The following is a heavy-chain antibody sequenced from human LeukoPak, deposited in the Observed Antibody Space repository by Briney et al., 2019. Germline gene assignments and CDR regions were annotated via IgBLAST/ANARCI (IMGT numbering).Heavy chain of an antibody. CDR2: ISGSGGST. V-gene: IGHV3-23*01. CDR3: ARDSDVVVPPARVNWFDP. CDR1: GFTFSSYS. D-gene: IGHD2-2*01. Sequence: GGSLRLSCAASGFTFSSYSMTWVRLAPGKGLEWVSAISGSGGSTYYADSVKGRFTISRDNSMNTLYLQMNSLRAEDTAVYYCARDSDVVVPPARVNWFDPWGQGTLVTVSS. J-gene: IGHJ5*02.